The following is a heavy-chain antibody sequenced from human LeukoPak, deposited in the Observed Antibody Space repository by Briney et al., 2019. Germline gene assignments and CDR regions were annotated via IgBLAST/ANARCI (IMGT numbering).Heavy chain of an antibody. Sequence: PGGSLRLSCAASGFTFSSYSMNWVRQAPGKGLEWVSSISSSSYIYYADSVKGRFNISRDNAKNSLYLQMNSLRAEDTAVYYCAKDGTYYYDSSGYPQAAFDIWGQGTMVTVSS. D-gene: IGHD3-22*01. CDR1: GFTFSSYS. CDR3: AKDGTYYYDSSGYPQAAFDI. V-gene: IGHV3-21*01. CDR2: ISSSSYI. J-gene: IGHJ3*02.